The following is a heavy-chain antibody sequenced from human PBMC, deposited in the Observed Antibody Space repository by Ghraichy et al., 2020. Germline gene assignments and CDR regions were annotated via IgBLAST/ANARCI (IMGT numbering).Heavy chain of an antibody. V-gene: IGHV1-24*01. CDR3: ATAHPTVTTYSAFDI. CDR1: GYTLTELS. Sequence: ASVKVSCKVSGYTLTELSMHWVRQAPGKGLEWMGGFDPEDGETIYAQKFQGRVTMTEDTSTDTAYMELSSLRSEDTAVYYCATAHPTVTTYSAFDIWGQGTMVTVSS. J-gene: IGHJ3*02. D-gene: IGHD4-17*01. CDR2: FDPEDGET.